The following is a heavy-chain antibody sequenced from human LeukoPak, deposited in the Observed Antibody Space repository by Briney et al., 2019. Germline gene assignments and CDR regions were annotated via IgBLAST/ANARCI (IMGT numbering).Heavy chain of an antibody. D-gene: IGHD4-17*01. CDR1: GGSFSGYY. V-gene: IGHV4-34*01. CDR2: INHSGST. J-gene: IGHJ4*02. Sequence: SETLSLTCAVYGGSFSGYYWSWIRQPPGKGLEWIGEINHSGSTNYNPSLKSRVTISADTSKNQFSLKLNSVTAADTAVYYCANSGLLRDPFDYWGQGTPVTVSS. CDR3: ANSGLLRDPFDY.